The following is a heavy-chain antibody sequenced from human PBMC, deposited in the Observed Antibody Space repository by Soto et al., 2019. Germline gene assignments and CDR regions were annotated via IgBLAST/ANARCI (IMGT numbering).Heavy chain of an antibody. CDR3: ANFVVVTARNWFDP. CDR1: GLTFSNYA. CDR2: ISNSGGGT. Sequence: PGGSLRLSCAASGLTFSNYAMSWVRQAPGTGLEWVSSISNSGGGTYYADSVKGRFTISRDNSKNSLYLQMNSLRAEDTAVYFCANFVVVTARNWFDPWGQGTLVTVSS. V-gene: IGHV3-23*01. J-gene: IGHJ5*02. D-gene: IGHD2-21*02.